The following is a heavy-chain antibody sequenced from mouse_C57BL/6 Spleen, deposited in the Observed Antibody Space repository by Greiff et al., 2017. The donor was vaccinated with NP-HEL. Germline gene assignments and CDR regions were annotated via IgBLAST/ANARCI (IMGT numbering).Heavy chain of an antibody. Sequence: VKLQQPGAELVMPGASVKLSCKASGYTFTSYWMHWVKQRPGQGLEWIGEIDPSDSYTNYNQKFKGKSTLTVDKSSSTAYMQLSSLTSEDSAVYYCARAGAAQSMDYWGQGTSVTVSS. J-gene: IGHJ4*01. CDR2: IDPSDSYT. V-gene: IGHV1-69*01. CDR1: GYTFTSYW. CDR3: ARAGAAQSMDY. D-gene: IGHD3-2*02.